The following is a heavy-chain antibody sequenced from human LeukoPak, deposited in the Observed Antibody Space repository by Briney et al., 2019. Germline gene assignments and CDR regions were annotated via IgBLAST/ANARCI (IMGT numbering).Heavy chain of an antibody. CDR3: ARDPQNFISSGWSYFDY. Sequence: GGSLRLSCAASGFTVSSNYMSWVRQAPGKGLEWVSVIYSGGSTYYADSVKGRFTISRDNSKNTLYLQMNSLRAEDTAVYYCARDPQNFISSGWSYFDYWGQGTLVTVSS. V-gene: IGHV3-66*01. J-gene: IGHJ4*02. D-gene: IGHD6-19*01. CDR1: GFTVSSNY. CDR2: IYSGGST.